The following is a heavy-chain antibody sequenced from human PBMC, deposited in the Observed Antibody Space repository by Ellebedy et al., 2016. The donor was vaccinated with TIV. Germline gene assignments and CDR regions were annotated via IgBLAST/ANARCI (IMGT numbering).Heavy chain of an antibody. CDR3: ARHIEVAGRVDY. CDR1: GGSITSGTYY. J-gene: IGHJ4*02. CDR2: VYYSGTT. V-gene: IGHV4-39*01. D-gene: IGHD6-19*01. Sequence: MPSETLSLTCTVSGGSITSGTYYWGWIRQPPAKGLEWIGSVYYSGTTYYNPSLKSRVTISVATSKKQFSLNLSSVTAADMAVYYCARHIEVAGRVDYWGQGTLVTVSS.